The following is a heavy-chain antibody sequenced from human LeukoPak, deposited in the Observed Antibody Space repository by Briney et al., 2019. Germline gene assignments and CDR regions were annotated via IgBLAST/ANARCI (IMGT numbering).Heavy chain of an antibody. Sequence: SVKVSCKASGGTFSSYAISWVRQAPGQGLEWMGGIIPIFGTANYAQKFQGRVTITADDSTSTAYMELSSLRSEDTAVYYCARVRDSSGYQSSYFDYWGQGTLVTVSS. J-gene: IGHJ4*02. CDR2: IIPIFGTA. CDR3: ARVRDSSGYQSSYFDY. D-gene: IGHD3-22*01. V-gene: IGHV1-69*13. CDR1: GGTFSSYA.